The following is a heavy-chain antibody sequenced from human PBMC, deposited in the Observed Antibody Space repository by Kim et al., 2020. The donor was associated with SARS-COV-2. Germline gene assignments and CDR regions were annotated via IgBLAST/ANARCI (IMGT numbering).Heavy chain of an antibody. V-gene: IGHV3-53*01. J-gene: IGHJ4*02. CDR2: IYSGGST. D-gene: IGHD6-13*01. Sequence: GGSLRLSCAASGFTVSSNYMSWVRQAPGKGLEWVSVIYSGGSTYYAASVMGRFTISRDNSKNTLYLQMNSLIAEDTAVYYCARTNGIAAAGKYFDYWGQG. CDR3: ARTNGIAAAGKYFDY. CDR1: GFTVSSNY.